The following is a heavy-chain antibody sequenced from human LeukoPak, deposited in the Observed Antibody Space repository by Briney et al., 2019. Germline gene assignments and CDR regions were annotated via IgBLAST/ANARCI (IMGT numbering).Heavy chain of an antibody. CDR2: ISGSGGST. CDR1: GFTFSSYA. D-gene: IGHD3-22*01. V-gene: IGHV3-23*01. CDR3: AKAPSITMIVVVIADAFDI. Sequence: PGGSLRLSCAASGFTFSSYAMSWVRQAPGKGLEWVSAISGSGGSTYYADSVKGRFTISRDNSKNTLYLQMNSLRAEDTAVYYCAKAPSITMIVVVIADAFDIWGQGTMVTVSS. J-gene: IGHJ3*02.